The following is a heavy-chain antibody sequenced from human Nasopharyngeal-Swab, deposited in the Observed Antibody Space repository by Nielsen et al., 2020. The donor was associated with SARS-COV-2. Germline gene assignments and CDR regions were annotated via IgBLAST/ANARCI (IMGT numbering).Heavy chain of an antibody. CDR3: ARQVSKGGNDY. J-gene: IGHJ4*02. Sequence: KVSCKGSGYSFTSYWIGWVRQMPGKGLEWMGIIYPGDSDTISSPSFQGQVTISADKSISTAYLQWSSLKASDTAMYYCARQVSKGGNDYWGQGTLVTVSS. D-gene: IGHD4-23*01. V-gene: IGHV5-51*01. CDR2: IYPGDSDT. CDR1: GYSFTSYW.